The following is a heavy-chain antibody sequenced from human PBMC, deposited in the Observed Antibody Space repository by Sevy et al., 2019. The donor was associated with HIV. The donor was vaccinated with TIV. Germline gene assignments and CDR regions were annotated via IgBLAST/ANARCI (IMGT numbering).Heavy chain of an antibody. CDR1: GFTFDDYA. V-gene: IGHV3-49*03. CDR2: ITRNSYEAYGGTT. CDR3: TRGQATADTPEYYFDY. D-gene: IGHD5-12*01. Sequence: GGSLRLSCTTSGFTFDDYAMSWFRQAPGKGLEWVAFITRNSYEAYGGTTDYGASVKGRFIISRDDSKSIAYLQMSSLKTEETAVYYCTRGQATADTPEYYFDYWGQGTLVTVSS. J-gene: IGHJ4*02.